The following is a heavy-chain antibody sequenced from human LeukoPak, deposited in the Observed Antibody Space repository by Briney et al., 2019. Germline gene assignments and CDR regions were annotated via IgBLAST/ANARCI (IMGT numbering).Heavy chain of an antibody. J-gene: IGHJ5*02. CDR3: ARGQWEIRFDP. D-gene: IGHD1-26*01. CDR1: GGSFSGYY. CDR2: INHSGST. Sequence: PSETLSLTCAVYGGSFSGYYWSWLRQPPGKGLEWLGEINHSGSTNYNPSLKCRVTISVDTSKNQFSLKLSSVTAADTAVYYCARGQWEIRFDPWGQGTLVTVSS. V-gene: IGHV4-34*01.